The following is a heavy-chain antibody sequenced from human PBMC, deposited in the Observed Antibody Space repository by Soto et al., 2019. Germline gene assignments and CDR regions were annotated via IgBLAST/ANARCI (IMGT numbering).Heavy chain of an antibody. V-gene: IGHV1-69*06. D-gene: IGHD4-17*01. CDR2: IIPMFGTA. CDR1: GGTFSSYA. CDR3: ARDPDYGGNSGLGLVDY. J-gene: IGHJ4*02. Sequence: ASVKVSCKASGGTFSSYAINWVRQAPGQGLEWAGGIIPMFGTADYAQKFQGRVTISADKSTTTAYMELSSLRSEDTAVYYCARDPDYGGNSGLGLVDYWGQGSLVTVSS.